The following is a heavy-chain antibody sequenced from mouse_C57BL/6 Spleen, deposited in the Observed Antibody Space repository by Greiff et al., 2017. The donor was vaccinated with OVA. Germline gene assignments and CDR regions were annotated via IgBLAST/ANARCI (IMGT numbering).Heavy chain of an antibody. Sequence: VQLQQSGPELVKPGASVKISCKASGYAFSSSWMNWVKQRPGKGLEWIGRIYPGDGDTNYNGKLKGKATLTADKSSSTAYMQRSSLTSEDSAVYFCARRGLGRDFDYWGQGTTLTVSS. J-gene: IGHJ2*01. CDR3: ARRGLGRDFDY. CDR1: GYAFSSSW. CDR2: IYPGDGDT. D-gene: IGHD4-1*01. V-gene: IGHV1-82*01.